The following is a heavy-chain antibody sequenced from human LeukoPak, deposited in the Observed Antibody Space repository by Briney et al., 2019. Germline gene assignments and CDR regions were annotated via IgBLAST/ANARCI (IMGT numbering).Heavy chain of an antibody. CDR2: FFHSGIT. D-gene: IGHD5-12*01. V-gene: IGHV4-38-2*02. Sequence: SETLSLTCTVSGYSLTNGYYWGWIRRPPGKGLEWIGSFFHSGITYYNPSLKSRVTISVDTSKNQFSLKLNSVTAADTAVYYCARGRGDRYSAYEFDYWGQGTLVTVSS. J-gene: IGHJ4*02. CDR1: GYSLTNGYY. CDR3: ARGRGDRYSAYEFDY.